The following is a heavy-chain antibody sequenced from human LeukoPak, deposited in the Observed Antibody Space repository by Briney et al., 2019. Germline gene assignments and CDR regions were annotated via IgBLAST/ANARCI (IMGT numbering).Heavy chain of an antibody. V-gene: IGHV3-66*01. J-gene: IGHJ4*02. CDR1: GFTVSSNY. D-gene: IGHD4-17*01. Sequence: PGGSLRLSCAASGFTVSSNYMSWVRQAPGKGLEWVSVIYGGGSTYYADSVKGRFTISRDNSKNTLYLQMNSLRAEDTAVYYCARGRYGDYPFLSYWGQGTLVTVSS. CDR3: ARGRYGDYPFLSY. CDR2: IYGGGST.